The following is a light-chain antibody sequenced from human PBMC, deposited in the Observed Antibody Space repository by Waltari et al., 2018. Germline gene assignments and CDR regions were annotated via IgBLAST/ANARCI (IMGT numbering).Light chain of an antibody. V-gene: IGKV4-1*01. CDR2: WAS. Sequence: DIVLTQSPDSLAVSLGERATMHCTASQSVLFSSNNKNYLAWYQQKPGQPPKLLFYWASTREAGVPDRFSGSGSGTEFTLTISSLQAEDVAVYHCQQYESTPRAFGQGTKVEVK. J-gene: IGKJ1*01. CDR3: QQYESTPRA. CDR1: QSVLFSSNNKNY.